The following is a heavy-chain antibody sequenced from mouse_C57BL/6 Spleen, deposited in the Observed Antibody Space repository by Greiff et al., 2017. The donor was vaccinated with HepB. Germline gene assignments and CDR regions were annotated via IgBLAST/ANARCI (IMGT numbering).Heavy chain of an antibody. CDR1: GFTFSDYY. J-gene: IGHJ2*01. V-gene: IGHV5-16*01. Sequence: EVMLVESEGGLVQPGSSMKLSCTASGFTFSDYYMAWVRQVPEKGLEWVANINYDGSSTYYLDSLKSRFIISRDNAKNILYLQMSSLKSEDTATYYCAREDYSFDYWGQGTTLTVSS. CDR3: AREDYSFDY. D-gene: IGHD2-12*01. CDR2: INYDGSST.